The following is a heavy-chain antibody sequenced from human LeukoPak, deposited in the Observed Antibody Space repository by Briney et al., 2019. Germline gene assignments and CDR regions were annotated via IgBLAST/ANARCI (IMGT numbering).Heavy chain of an antibody. J-gene: IGHJ4*02. CDR1: GFTFSSYG. D-gene: IGHD3-3*01. CDR3: AKEIYYDFWSGYYPPLDY. V-gene: IGHV3-30*02. Sequence: PGGSLRLSCAASGFTFSSYGMHWVRQAPGKGLEWVAFIRYDGSNKYYADSVKGRFTISRDNSKNTLYLQMNSLRAEDTAVYYCAKEIYYDFWSGYYPPLDYWGQGTLVTVSS. CDR2: IRYDGSNK.